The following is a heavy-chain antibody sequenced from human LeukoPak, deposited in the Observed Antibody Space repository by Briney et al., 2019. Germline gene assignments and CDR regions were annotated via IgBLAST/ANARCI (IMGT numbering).Heavy chain of an antibody. J-gene: IGHJ4*02. D-gene: IGHD3-22*01. CDR1: GFTFNDYA. CDR2: VSYDGSNI. CDR3: AKPGHYYDSNIDYFDY. Sequence: GGSLRLSCAASGFTFNDYALHWVRQAPGKGLEWVAVVSYDGSNIYYADSVKGRFTISRDNSKNTLYLQMNSLRAEDTAVYYCAKPGHYYDSNIDYFDYWGQGTLVTVSS. V-gene: IGHV3-30*18.